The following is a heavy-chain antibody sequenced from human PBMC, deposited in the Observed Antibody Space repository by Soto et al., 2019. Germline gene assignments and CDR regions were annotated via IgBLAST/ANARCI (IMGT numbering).Heavy chain of an antibody. D-gene: IGHD3-10*01. Sequence: KVSCKASGGTFSSYAISWVRQAPGQGLEWMGRIDPSDSYTNYSPSFQGHVTISADKSISTAYLQWSSLKASDTAMYYCASGFSSGAFDIWGQGTMVTVSS. J-gene: IGHJ3*02. V-gene: IGHV5-10-1*01. CDR1: GGTFSSYA. CDR2: IDPSDSYT. CDR3: ASGFSSGAFDI.